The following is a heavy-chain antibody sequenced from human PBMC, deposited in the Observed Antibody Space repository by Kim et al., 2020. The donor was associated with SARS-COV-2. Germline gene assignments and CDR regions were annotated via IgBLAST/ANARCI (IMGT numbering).Heavy chain of an antibody. CDR3: ARDHREWLQYTANWYFDI. CDR1: GGSISSYY. J-gene: IGHJ2*01. V-gene: IGHV4-59*01. D-gene: IGHD3-3*01. CDR2: IYYSGST. Sequence: SETLSLTYTVSGGSISSYYWSWIRQPPGKGLEWIGYIYYSGSTNYNPSLKSRVTISVDTSKNQFSLKLSSVTAADTAVYYCARDHREWLQYTANWYFDIWGRGTLVTVSS.